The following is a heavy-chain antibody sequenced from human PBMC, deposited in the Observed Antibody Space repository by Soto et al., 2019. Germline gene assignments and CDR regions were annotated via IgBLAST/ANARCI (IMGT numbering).Heavy chain of an antibody. J-gene: IGHJ4*02. CDR3: TGGDTAMVLDY. Sequence: QVQLVQSGAEVKKPGASVKVSCKASGYTFTSYGISWVRQAPGQGLEWMGWISAYHGNTNYAQKLQGRVTMTTDTPTSTAYMQLRSLRSDDKAVYYVTGGDTAMVLDYWGQGTLVTVSS. D-gene: IGHD5-18*01. V-gene: IGHV1-18*01. CDR1: GYTFTSYG. CDR2: ISAYHGNT.